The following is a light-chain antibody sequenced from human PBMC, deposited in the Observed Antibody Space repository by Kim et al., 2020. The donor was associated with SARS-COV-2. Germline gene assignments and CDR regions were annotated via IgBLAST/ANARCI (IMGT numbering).Light chain of an antibody. V-gene: IGKV1-5*03. J-gene: IGKJ1*01. CDR3: QQYNNYWT. Sequence: DIQMTQSPSTLSASIGDRVTITCRASQSISNWLAWYQQKPGRAPKVLIYQVSSLESGVPSRFSGSGSGTEFTLTISSLQPDDSATYYCQQYNNYWTFGQGTKVDIK. CDR1: QSISNW. CDR2: QVS.